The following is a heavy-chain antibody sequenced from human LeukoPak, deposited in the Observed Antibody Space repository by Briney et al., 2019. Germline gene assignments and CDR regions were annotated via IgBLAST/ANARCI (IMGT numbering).Heavy chain of an antibody. CDR3: TSSTMIVVAPYFDY. Sequence: GGSLRLSCAASGFTFDSYAMGWVRQVPGKGLEWVGFIRSKAYGGTTEYAASVKGRFTISRDDSKSIAYLQMNSLKTEDTAVYYCTSSTMIVVAPYFDYWGQGTLVTVSS. CDR1: GFTFDSYA. D-gene: IGHD3-22*01. CDR2: IRSKAYGGTT. J-gene: IGHJ4*02. V-gene: IGHV3-49*04.